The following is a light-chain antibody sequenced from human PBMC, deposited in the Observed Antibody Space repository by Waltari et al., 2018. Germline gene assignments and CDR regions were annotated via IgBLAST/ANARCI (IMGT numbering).Light chain of an antibody. CDR1: QNINKY. Sequence: DIQMTQSPSSLSVSVGDRVTITCRASQNINKYLNWYQQKSGKAPKLLIYAASSLQSEVPSRFSGSGSGTDFTLIISSLQPEDFATYYCQQSYSTPPYTFGQGTKLEIK. CDR2: AAS. CDR3: QQSYSTPPYT. J-gene: IGKJ2*01. V-gene: IGKV1-39*01.